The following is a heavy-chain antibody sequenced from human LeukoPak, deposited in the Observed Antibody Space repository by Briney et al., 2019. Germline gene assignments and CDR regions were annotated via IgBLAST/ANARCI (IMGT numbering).Heavy chain of an antibody. Sequence: PGGPLRLSCEVSGFTFSSYAMNWVRQAPGKGLEWVSSISSSSSYIYYADSVKGRFTISRDNAKNSLYLQMNSLRAEDTAVYYCARDYYDSSGYYTQIDYWGQGTLVTVSS. CDR3: ARDYYDSSGYYTQIDY. J-gene: IGHJ4*02. V-gene: IGHV3-21*01. CDR1: GFTFSSYA. D-gene: IGHD3-22*01. CDR2: ISSSSSYI.